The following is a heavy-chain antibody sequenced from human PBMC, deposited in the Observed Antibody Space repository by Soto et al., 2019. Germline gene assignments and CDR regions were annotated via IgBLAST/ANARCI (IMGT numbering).Heavy chain of an antibody. D-gene: IGHD3-10*01. CDR2: IWYDGSKK. CDR3: AKVRGVGYYYFYGMDV. CDR1: GFTFSSHG. V-gene: IGHV3-33*06. J-gene: IGHJ6*02. Sequence: VGSLRLSCAASGFTFSSHGMHWVRQAPGKGLEWVAVIWYDGSKKYYADSVKGRFTISRDNSKNTLYLQMNSLRVEDTAVYYCAKVRGVGYYYFYGMDVWGQGTTVTVSS.